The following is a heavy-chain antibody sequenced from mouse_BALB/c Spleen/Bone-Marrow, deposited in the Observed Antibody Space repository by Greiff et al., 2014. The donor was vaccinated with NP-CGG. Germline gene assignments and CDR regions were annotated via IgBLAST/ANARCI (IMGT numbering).Heavy chain of an antibody. V-gene: IGHV1-69*01. D-gene: IGHD2-4*01. Sequence: VQLQQSGAELGMPGASVRMSCKASGYTFTDNWIYWVKQRPGHGLEWIGAIDTSDSYTNYNQKFMGKASLTVDASSSTAYMQVSSLTSDDSAVYYCARGGHDFSLDYWGQGTSVTVSS. CDR1: GYTFTDNW. J-gene: IGHJ4*01. CDR2: IDTSDSYT. CDR3: ARGGHDFSLDY.